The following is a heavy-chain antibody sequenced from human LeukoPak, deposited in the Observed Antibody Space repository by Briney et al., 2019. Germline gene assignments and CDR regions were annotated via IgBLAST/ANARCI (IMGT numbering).Heavy chain of an antibody. V-gene: IGHV3-11*01. J-gene: IGHJ6*02. CDR3: ARVGGGSSWTYYYYYGMDV. D-gene: IGHD6-13*01. Sequence: GGSLRLSCAASGFTFSDYYMSWIRQAPGKGLEWVSYISSSGSTIYYADSVKGRFTISRDNAKNSRYLQMNSLRAEDTAVYYCARVGGGSSWTYYYYYGMDVWGQGTTVTVSS. CDR2: ISSSGSTI. CDR1: GFTFSDYY.